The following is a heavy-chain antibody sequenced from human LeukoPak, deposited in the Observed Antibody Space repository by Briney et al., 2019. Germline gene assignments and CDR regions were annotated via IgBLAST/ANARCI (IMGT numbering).Heavy chain of an antibody. Sequence: AGGSLRLSCEASGFTFSNYWMHWVRQAPGKGLVWVSRISSDGSSTRYADSVRGRSTISRDNAKNTVDLQMNSLRAEDTAVYYCASLTSTSPDDYWGQGALVTVSS. V-gene: IGHV3-74*01. D-gene: IGHD2-2*01. CDR1: GFTFSNYW. CDR3: ASLTSTSPDDY. J-gene: IGHJ4*02. CDR2: ISSDGSST.